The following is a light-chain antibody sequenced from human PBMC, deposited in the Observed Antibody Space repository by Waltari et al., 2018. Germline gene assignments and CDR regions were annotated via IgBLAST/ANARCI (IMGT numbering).Light chain of an antibody. CDR2: DAS. J-gene: IGKJ5*01. CDR3: QQYNRWPPIT. V-gene: IGKV3-15*01. CDR1: QSVSSN. Sequence: VLTQPPATLSVSPGERAILSCRASQSVSSNLAWYQQKPGQAPRLLIYDASTRATSIPAKFRGSGSGTEFTLTINSLQSEDSATYYCQQYNRWPPITFGQGTRLEIK.